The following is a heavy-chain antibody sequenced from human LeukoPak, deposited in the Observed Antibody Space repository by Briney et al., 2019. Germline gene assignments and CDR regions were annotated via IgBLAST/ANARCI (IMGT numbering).Heavy chain of an antibody. V-gene: IGHV3-30-3*01. CDR3: ARDAGIAARTLDY. Sequence: GGSLRLSCAASGFTFSSYAMHWVCQAPGKGLEWVAVISYDGSNKYYADSVKGRFTISRDNSKNTLYLQMNSLRAEDTAVYYCARDAGIAARTLDYWGQGTLVTVSS. J-gene: IGHJ4*02. CDR2: ISYDGSNK. D-gene: IGHD6-6*01. CDR1: GFTFSSYA.